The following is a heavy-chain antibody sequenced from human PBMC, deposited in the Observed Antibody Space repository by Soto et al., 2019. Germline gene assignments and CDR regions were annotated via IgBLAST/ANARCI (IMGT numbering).Heavy chain of an antibody. D-gene: IGHD6-19*01. Sequence: EVQLLESGGGLVQPGGSLRLSCAASGFTFSNYAMTWVRQAPGKGLEWVSGISGGGNSTYYADSVKGRFTISRDNSKTALSLQMNSLRAEDTAVYYCAKTESSGWSTRYGMDVWGQGTTVTVSS. J-gene: IGHJ6*02. CDR2: ISGGGNST. CDR3: AKTESSGWSTRYGMDV. V-gene: IGHV3-23*01. CDR1: GFTFSNYA.